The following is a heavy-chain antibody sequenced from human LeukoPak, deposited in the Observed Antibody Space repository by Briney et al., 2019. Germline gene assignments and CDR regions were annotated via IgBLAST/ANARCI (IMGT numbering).Heavy chain of an antibody. V-gene: IGHV3-23*01. J-gene: IGHJ4*02. CDR2: ISGSGGST. CDR1: GFTFSSYA. CDR3: AKDPESSSWQGDFDY. Sequence: GGSLRLSCAASGFTFSSYAMSWVRQAPGKGLEWVSAISGSGGSTYYADSVKGRFTISRDNSKNTLYLQMNSLRAEDTAVYYCAKDPESSSWQGDFDYWGQGTLVTVSS. D-gene: IGHD6-13*01.